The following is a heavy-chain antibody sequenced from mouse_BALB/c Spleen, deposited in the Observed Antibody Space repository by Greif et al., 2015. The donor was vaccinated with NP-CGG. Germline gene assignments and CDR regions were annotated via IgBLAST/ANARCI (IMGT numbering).Heavy chain of an antibody. J-gene: IGHJ4*01. Sequence: VQLQQSGAELVRPGSSVKISCKASGYAFSSYWMNWVKQRPGRGLEWIGQIYPGDGDTNYNGKFKGKATLTADKSSSTAYMQLSSLTSEDSAVYFCARGGNHEAMDYWGQGTSVTVSS. V-gene: IGHV1-80*01. CDR3: ARGGNHEAMDY. CDR1: GYAFSSYW. CDR2: IYPGDGDT. D-gene: IGHD2-1*01.